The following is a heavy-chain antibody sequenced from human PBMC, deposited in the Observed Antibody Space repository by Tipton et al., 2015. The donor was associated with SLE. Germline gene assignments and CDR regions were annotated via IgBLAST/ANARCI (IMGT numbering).Heavy chain of an antibody. CDR2: IKQDGSEK. CDR1: GFTFSNYW. J-gene: IGHJ3*02. D-gene: IGHD1-26*01. V-gene: IGHV3-7*01. Sequence: GSLRLSCAASGFTFSNYWMSWGRQAPGKGLEWVANIKQDGSEKFYVDSVKGRFNISRDNAKNSLYLQMNSLRAEDTAVYYCAREGGVVVGAMGDAFDIWGQGTMVTVSS. CDR3: AREGGVVVGAMGDAFDI.